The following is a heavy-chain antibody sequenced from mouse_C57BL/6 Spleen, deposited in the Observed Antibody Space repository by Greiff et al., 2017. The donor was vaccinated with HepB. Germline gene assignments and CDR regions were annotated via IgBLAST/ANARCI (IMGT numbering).Heavy chain of an antibody. J-gene: IGHJ2*01. Sequence: EVKVVESGGGLVKPGGSLKLSCAASGFTFSSYAMSWVRQTPEKRLEWVATISDGGSYTYYPDNVKGRFTISRDNAKNNLYLQMSHLKSEDTAMYYCARGDYGSRFYYWGQGTTLTVSS. CDR3: ARGDYGSRFYY. D-gene: IGHD1-1*01. CDR2: ISDGGSYT. CDR1: GFTFSSYA. V-gene: IGHV5-4*03.